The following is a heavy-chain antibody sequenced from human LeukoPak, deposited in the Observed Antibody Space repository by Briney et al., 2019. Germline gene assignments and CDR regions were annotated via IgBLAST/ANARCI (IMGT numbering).Heavy chain of an antibody. CDR2: IKAKPDGGTT. CDR1: GFTFSNAW. CDR3: TTSTTYFDFRSANIPLDY. Sequence: NAGGSLRLSCAASGFTFSNAWMSWVRQAPGKGLEWVGRIKAKPDGGTTDYAAPVKGRFTISRDDSENTLYLQMNSLETEDTAIYYCTTSTTYFDFRSANIPLDYWGQGTLVTVSS. V-gene: IGHV3-15*01. D-gene: IGHD3-3*01. J-gene: IGHJ4*02.